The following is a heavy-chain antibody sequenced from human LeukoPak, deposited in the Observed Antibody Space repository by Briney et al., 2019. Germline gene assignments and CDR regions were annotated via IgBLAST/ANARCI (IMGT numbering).Heavy chain of an antibody. CDR1: GFTFSSYS. J-gene: IGHJ6*04. V-gene: IGHV3-21*01. CDR3: AELGITMIGGV. CDR2: ISSSSSYI. Sequence: PGGSLRLSCVASGFTFSSYSIEWVRQAPGKGLEWVSSISSSSSYIYYADSVKGRFTISRDNAKNSLYLQMNSLRAEDTAVYYCAELGITMIGGVWGKGTTVTISS. D-gene: IGHD3-10*02.